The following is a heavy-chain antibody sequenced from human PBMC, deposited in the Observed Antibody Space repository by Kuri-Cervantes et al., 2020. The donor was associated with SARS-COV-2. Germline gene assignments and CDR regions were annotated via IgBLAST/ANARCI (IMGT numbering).Heavy chain of an antibody. D-gene: IGHD6-19*01. CDR3: AKSRGSGCLPDWFDP. CDR1: GFTFSNAW. CDR2: IKSKTDGGTT. J-gene: IGHJ5*02. Sequence: GGSLRLSCAASGFTFSNAWMNWVRQAPGKGLEWVGRIKSKTDGGTTDYAAPVKGRFTISRDDSKNTLYLQMNSLRAEDTAAYYCAKSRGSGCLPDWFDPWGQGTLVTVSS. V-gene: IGHV3-15*07.